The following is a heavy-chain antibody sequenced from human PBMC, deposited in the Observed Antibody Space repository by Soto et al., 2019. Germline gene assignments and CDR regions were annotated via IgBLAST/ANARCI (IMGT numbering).Heavy chain of an antibody. D-gene: IGHD3-3*01. CDR1: GCTFSSYA. CDR2: IIPIFGTA. V-gene: IGHV1-69*13. J-gene: IGHJ6*02. Sequence: AVKVSCKASGCTFSSYAISWVRQAPGQGLEWMGGIIPIFGTANYAQKFQGRVTITADESTSTAYMELSSLRSEDTAVYYCARGVVFCSGYFPWGMDVWGQGTTVTVSS. CDR3: ARGVVFCSGYFPWGMDV.